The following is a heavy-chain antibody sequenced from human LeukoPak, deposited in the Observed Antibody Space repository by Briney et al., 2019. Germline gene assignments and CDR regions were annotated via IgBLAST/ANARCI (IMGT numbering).Heavy chain of an antibody. CDR2: IYYSGST. Sequence: SETLSLTCTVSGGSISSYYWSWIRQPPGKGLEWIGYIYYSGSTNYNPSLKSRVTISADMSQNQLSLRVTSVTAADTAVYYCARNFPGRTEDVWGKGTTVIVSS. J-gene: IGHJ6*04. V-gene: IGHV4-59*01. D-gene: IGHD1-14*01. CDR1: GGSISSYY. CDR3: ARNFPGRTEDV.